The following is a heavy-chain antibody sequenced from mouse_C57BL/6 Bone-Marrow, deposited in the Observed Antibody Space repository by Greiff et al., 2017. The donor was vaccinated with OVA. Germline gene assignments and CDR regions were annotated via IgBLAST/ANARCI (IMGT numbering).Heavy chain of an antibody. CDR2: IWSGGST. D-gene: IGHD1-1*01. CDR3: ARNWDYGSSGWFAY. Sequence: QVQLQQSGPGLVQPSQSLSITCTVSGFSLTSYGVHWVRQSPGKGLEWLGVIWSGGSTDYNAAFISRLSISKDNSKSQVFFKMNSLQADDTAIYYCARNWDYGSSGWFAYWGQGTLVTVSA. V-gene: IGHV2-2*01. J-gene: IGHJ3*01. CDR1: GFSLTSYG.